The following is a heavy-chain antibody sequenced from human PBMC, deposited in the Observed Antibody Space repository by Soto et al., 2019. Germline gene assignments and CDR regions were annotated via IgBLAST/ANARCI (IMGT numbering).Heavy chain of an antibody. V-gene: IGHV3-33*01. CDR3: VREKFGDDFDF. CDR2: IWSDGSNK. CDR1: GFTFTNYA. D-gene: IGHD2-21*02. J-gene: IGHJ4*02. Sequence: QVQLVESGGGVVQPGRSLRLSCAASGFTFTNYAMDWVRQAPGKEPEWVAIIWSDGSNKYYADSVKGRFTISRDNSKNTLYLQMNSLRAEDTAVYYCVREKFGDDFDFWGQGTLVTVSS.